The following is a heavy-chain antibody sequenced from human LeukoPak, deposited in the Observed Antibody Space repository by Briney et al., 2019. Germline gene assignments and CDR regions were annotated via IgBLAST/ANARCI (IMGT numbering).Heavy chain of an antibody. D-gene: IGHD3-3*01. V-gene: IGHV4-61*10. CDR1: GGSISSGSYY. Sequence: SETLSLTCTVSGGSISSGSYYWSWIRQPAGKGLEWIGFIFYSGTTNYNPSLKSRVTISLNTSKTQFSLKLSSVTAADTAVYYCARGTFWSGYYHDYWGQGTLVTVSS. CDR3: ARGTFWSGYYHDY. J-gene: IGHJ4*02. CDR2: IFYSGTT.